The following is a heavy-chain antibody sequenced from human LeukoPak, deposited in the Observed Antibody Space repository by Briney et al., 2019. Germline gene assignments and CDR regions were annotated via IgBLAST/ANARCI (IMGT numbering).Heavy chain of an antibody. V-gene: IGHV3-30-3*01. D-gene: IGHD2-2*01. CDR1: EFTFGNYA. CDR2: ISYDGSNK. CDR3: TREYQLPSYYYYYMDV. J-gene: IGHJ6*03. Sequence: GGSLRLSCAASEFTFGNYAMHWVRQAPGKGLEWVALISYDGSNKYYADSVKGRFTISRDNSKNTLYLQMNSLKTEDTAVYYCTREYQLPSYYYYYMDVWGKGTTVTVSS.